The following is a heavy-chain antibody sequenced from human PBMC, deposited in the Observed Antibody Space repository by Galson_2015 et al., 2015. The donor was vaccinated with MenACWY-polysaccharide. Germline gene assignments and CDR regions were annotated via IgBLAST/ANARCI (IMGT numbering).Heavy chain of an antibody. CDR1: GLTLSNWW. CDR2: IKKDGSEK. D-gene: IGHD7-27*01. CDR3: ARGHLGLGL. Sequence: SLRISCAAYGLTLSNWWMNWARQAPGKGLEWVASIKKDGSEKYYVDSVKGRFTISRDNAKDSLYLQMNSLRADDTAVYFCARGHLGLGLWGQGTTVTVSS. V-gene: IGHV3-7*01. J-gene: IGHJ6*02.